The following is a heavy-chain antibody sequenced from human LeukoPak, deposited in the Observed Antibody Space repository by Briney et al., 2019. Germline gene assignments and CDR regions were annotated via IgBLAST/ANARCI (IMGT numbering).Heavy chain of an antibody. CDR3: ARGYSSSWYFDY. V-gene: IGHV1-69*13. J-gene: IGHJ4*02. D-gene: IGHD6-13*01. CDR1: GGTFSSYA. CDR2: IIPIFGTA. Sequence: SVKVSCKASGGTFSSYAISWVRQAPGQGLEWMGGIIPIFGTANYAQKFQGRVTITADESTSTAYMELISLRSEDTAVYYCARGYSSSWYFDYWGQGTLVTVSS.